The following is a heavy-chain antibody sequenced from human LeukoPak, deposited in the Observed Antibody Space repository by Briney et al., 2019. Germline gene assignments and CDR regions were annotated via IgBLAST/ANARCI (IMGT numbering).Heavy chain of an antibody. CDR2: ISGSGGST. V-gene: IGHV3-23*01. D-gene: IGHD2-15*01. J-gene: IGHJ4*02. Sequence: QPGGSLRLSCAASGFTFSSYAMSWVRQAPGKGLEWVSAISGSGGSTYYADSVKGRFTISRDNSKNTLYLQMNSLRAEDTAVYYCAKGGDYLSCSGGSCNFDYWGQGTLVTVSS. CDR3: AKGGDYLSCSGGSCNFDY. CDR1: GFTFSSYA.